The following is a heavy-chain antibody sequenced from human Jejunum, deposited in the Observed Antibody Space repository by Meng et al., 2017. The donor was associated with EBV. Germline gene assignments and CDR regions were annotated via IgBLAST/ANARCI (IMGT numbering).Heavy chain of an antibody. V-gene: IGHV3-30*03. CDR1: GFTFSTYA. CDR2: ISYDGSDE. D-gene: IGHD6-25*01. CDR3: ARERRGYYAEH. Sequence: VGSGGGVVQAVRPLRLSWAASGFTFSTYARPWVRQAPGKGLEWVALISYDGSDEYYADSVKGRFTISRDSSESTLYLQMNNLRAEDTAIYYCARERRGYYAEHWGQGTLVTVSS. J-gene: IGHJ1*01.